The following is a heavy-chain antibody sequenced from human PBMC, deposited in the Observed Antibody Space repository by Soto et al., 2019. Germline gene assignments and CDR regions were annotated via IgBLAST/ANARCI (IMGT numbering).Heavy chain of an antibody. CDR2: IKHDGSEK. D-gene: IGHD1-26*01. V-gene: IGHV3-7*04. CDR3: ARGSATVTSRENFFYFDS. J-gene: IGHJ4*02. CDR1: GFTFSSYW. Sequence: EVQLVESGGGLVQPGGSLRLSCAASGFTFSSYWMSWVRQAPGKGLEWVANIKHDGSEKYYVDSVKGRFTISRDNAKNSLYLQIISERAEDTAVYYCARGSATVTSRENFFYFDSWGQGTLVTVS.